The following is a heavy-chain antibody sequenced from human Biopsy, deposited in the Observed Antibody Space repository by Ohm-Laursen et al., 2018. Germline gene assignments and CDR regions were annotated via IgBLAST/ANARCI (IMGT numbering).Heavy chain of an antibody. CDR2: IYHTGIT. CDR1: DGSISNIINY. D-gene: IGHD3-10*01. CDR3: ARHSFGSGRDF. V-gene: IGHV4-39*01. Sequence: TLSLTCTVTDGSISNIINYWGWIRQPLGKGLEWLGIIYHTGITDYNPSLKSRATISVNTSNNQFPLKLSSLTAADTAVYYCARHSFGSGRDFWGQGTLVTVSS. J-gene: IGHJ4*02.